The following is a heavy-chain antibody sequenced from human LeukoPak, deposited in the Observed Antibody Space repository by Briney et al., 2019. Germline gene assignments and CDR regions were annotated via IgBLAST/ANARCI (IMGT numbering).Heavy chain of an antibody. J-gene: IGHJ3*02. CDR3: ARDPNGDYIGAFDM. Sequence: PGGSLRLSCVASEFTFLSYAMSWVRQAPGKGLEWVSGITGSGGSTYYVDSVKGRFTISRDNSKNTLYLQMNSLRAEDTATYYCARDPNGDYIGAFDMWGQGTMVTVS. V-gene: IGHV3-23*01. CDR2: ITGSGGST. CDR1: EFTFLSYA. D-gene: IGHD4-17*01.